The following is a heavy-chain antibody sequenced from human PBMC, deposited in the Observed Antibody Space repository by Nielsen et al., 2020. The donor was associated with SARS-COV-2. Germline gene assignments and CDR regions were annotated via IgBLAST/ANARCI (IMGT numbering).Heavy chain of an antibody. J-gene: IGHJ6*02. CDR2: IYYSGST. Sequence: SETLSLTCTVSGGSISSSSYYWGWIRQPPGKGLEWIGSIYYSGSTYYNPSLKSRVTISVDTSKNQFSLKLSSVTAADTAVYYCARDLRGYSYGYYYYYGMDVWGQGTTVTVSS. D-gene: IGHD5-18*01. CDR1: GGSISSSSYY. CDR3: ARDLRGYSYGYYYYYGMDV. V-gene: IGHV4-39*07.